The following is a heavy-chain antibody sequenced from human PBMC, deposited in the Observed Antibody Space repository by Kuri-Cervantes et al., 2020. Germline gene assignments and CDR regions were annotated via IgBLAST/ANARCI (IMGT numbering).Heavy chain of an antibody. CDR3: ASVATPLYAFDI. V-gene: IGHV4-59*01. CDR1: GGSISSYY. Sequence: SETLSLTCTVSGGSISSYYWSWIRQPPGKGLEWIGYIYYSGSTNYNPSLKSRVTISVDTSKNQFSLKLSSVTAADTAVYYCASVATPLYAFDIWGQGTMVTVSS. D-gene: IGHD4-23*01. CDR2: IYYSGST. J-gene: IGHJ3*02.